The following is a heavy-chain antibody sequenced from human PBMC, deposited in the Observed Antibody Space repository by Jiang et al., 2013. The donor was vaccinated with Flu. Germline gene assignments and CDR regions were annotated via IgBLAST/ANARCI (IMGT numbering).Heavy chain of an antibody. Sequence: GAEVKKPGASVKVSCKASGYTFTSYAMHWVRQAPGQRLEWMGWINAGNGNTKYSQKFQGRVTITRDTSASTAYMELSSLRSEDTAVYYCARGEDSSGYYRDWGQGTLVTVSS. CDR1: GYTFTSYA. J-gene: IGHJ4*02. CDR2: INAGNGNT. CDR3: ARGEDSSGYYRD. D-gene: IGHD3-22*01. V-gene: IGHV1-3*01.